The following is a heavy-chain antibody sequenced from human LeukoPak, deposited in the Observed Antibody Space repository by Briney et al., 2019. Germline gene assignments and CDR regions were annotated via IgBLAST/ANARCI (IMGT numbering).Heavy chain of an antibody. CDR2: ISYDGSNK. V-gene: IGHV3-30*04. D-gene: IGHD6-13*01. J-gene: IGHJ4*02. CDR1: GFTFSSYA. CDR3: AKDLNVAAAGYYFDY. Sequence: GGSLRLSCAASGFTFSSYAMHCVRQAPGKGLEWVAVISYDGSNKYYADSVKGRFTISRDNSKNTVYLQMNSLRAEDTAVYYCAKDLNVAAAGYYFDYWGQGTLVTVSS.